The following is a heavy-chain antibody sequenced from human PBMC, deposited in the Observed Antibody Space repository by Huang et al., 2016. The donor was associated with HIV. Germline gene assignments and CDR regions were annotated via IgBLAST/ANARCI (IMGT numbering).Heavy chain of an antibody. D-gene: IGHD1-7*01. CDR2: ISGSSSYI. CDR3: ARRYNWNYVAHGFDI. V-gene: IGHV3-21*01. Sequence: EVQLVESGGGLVKPGGSLRLSCAASGFTFSDYSMSWVRQAPGKGVDCVSHISGSSSYIYYVDSVKGRFAISRDNAKNLLFLQMNSLRAEDTAVYYCARRYNWNYVAHGFDIWGQGTMVTVSS. J-gene: IGHJ3*02. CDR1: GFTFSDYS.